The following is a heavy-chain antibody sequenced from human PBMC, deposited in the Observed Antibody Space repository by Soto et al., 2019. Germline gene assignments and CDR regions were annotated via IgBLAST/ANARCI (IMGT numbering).Heavy chain of an antibody. CDR1: DGSISSYY. CDR3: ARSDSGYDYYYYGMDV. Sequence: SETLSLTCTVSDGSISSYYWSWIRQPPGKGLEWIGYIYYSGSTNYNPSLKSRVTISVDTSKNQFSLKLSSVTAADTAVYYCARSDSGYDYYYYGMDVWGQGTTVTVSS. J-gene: IGHJ6*02. D-gene: IGHD5-12*01. V-gene: IGHV4-59*01. CDR2: IYYSGST.